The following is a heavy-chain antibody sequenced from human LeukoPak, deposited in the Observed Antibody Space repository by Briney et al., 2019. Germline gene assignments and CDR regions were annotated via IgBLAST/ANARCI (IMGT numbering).Heavy chain of an antibody. V-gene: IGHV3-23*01. J-gene: IGHJ4*02. CDR3: ASGSRSGYYVGY. D-gene: IGHD3-3*01. Sequence: GGSLRLSCAASGFTFSSSAMTWVRQVLGKGLEWVSTTGVSGSYYADSVKGRFTISRDNSKNTLYLQMNSLRAEDTALYYCASGSRSGYYVGYWGQGTLVTVSS. CDR2: TGVSGS. CDR1: GFTFSSSA.